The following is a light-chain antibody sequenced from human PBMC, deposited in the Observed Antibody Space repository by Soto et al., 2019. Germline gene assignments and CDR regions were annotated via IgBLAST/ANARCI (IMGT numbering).Light chain of an antibody. CDR3: VLYMGSGIWV. J-gene: IGLJ3*02. CDR1: SGSVSPSYY. Sequence: QTVVTQEPSFSVSPGGTVTLTGGLSSGSVSPSYYPGWFQQTPGQAPRALIYTTNTRSSGVPDRFSGSILGNKAALTITGAQADDESDYYCVLYMGSGIWVFGGGTKVTVL. V-gene: IGLV8-61*01. CDR2: TTN.